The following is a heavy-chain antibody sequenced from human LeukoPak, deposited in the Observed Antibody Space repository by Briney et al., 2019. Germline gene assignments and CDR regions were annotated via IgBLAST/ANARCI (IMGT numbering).Heavy chain of an antibody. CDR3: ARDGTPIHSDGWVYMDV. CDR2: IYSGGNT. V-gene: IGHV3-53*01. Sequence: PGGSLRLSCAASGFTVSSNYMSWVRQAPGKGLDWVSVIYSGGNTYYADSVEGRFTISRDNAKNSLYLQMNSLRAEDTAVYYCARDGTPIHSDGWVYMDVWGKGTTVTVSS. CDR1: GFTVSSNY. D-gene: IGHD6-25*01. J-gene: IGHJ6*03.